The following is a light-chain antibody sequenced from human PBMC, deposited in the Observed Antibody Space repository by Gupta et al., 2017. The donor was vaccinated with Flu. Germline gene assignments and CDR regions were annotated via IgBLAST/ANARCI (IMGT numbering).Light chain of an antibody. CDR1: QSVLYSSNNKNY. CDR2: WAS. CDR3: QQYYSTPF. J-gene: IGKJ3*01. Sequence: DIVMTQSPDSLAVSLGERATINCKSSQSVLYSSNNKNYLAWYQQKPGQPPKLLIYWASTREYGVPDRFSGSGSVTDFTLTISSRQDEDVAVYYWQQYYSTPFFGPGTKVDIK. V-gene: IGKV4-1*01.